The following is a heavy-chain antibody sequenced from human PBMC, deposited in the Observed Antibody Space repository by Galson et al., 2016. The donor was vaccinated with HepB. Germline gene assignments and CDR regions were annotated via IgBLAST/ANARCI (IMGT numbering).Heavy chain of an antibody. Sequence: SETLSLTCGVYGWSFSNYYWSWIRQPPGKGLEWIGEINHSGFTNYNPSLESRVTISVDTSKNQFSLKVSSVTAADTAVYYCASRGNNWNDDYWGQGTLVTVSS. CDR1: GWSFSNYY. CDR3: ASRGNNWNDDY. J-gene: IGHJ4*02. V-gene: IGHV4-34*01. D-gene: IGHD1-1*01. CDR2: INHSGFT.